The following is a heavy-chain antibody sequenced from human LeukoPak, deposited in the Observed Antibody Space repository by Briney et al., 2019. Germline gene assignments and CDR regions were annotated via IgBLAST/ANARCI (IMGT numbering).Heavy chain of an antibody. Sequence: GGSLRLSCAASGFTFSSYAMHWVRQAPGKGLEWVAVISYDGSNKYYADSVKGRFTISRDNSKNTLYLQMNSLRAEDTAVYYCARDGRPASGRLDYWGQGTLVTVSS. CDR1: GFTFSSYA. J-gene: IGHJ4*02. CDR3: ARDGRPASGRLDY. D-gene: IGHD2-15*01. CDR2: ISYDGSNK. V-gene: IGHV3-30-3*01.